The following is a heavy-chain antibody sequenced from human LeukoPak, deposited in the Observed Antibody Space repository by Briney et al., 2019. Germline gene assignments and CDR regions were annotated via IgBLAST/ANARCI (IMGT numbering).Heavy chain of an antibody. Sequence: GESLRISCMGSGYTFTTYWIVWVRQMPGKGLEWMGSIDPRDSYTDHSPSFQGHVTISVDKSINTAYLQWSSLQASDTAMYYCARRKLRGGFDPWGQGTLVIVSS. V-gene: IGHV5-10-1*01. D-gene: IGHD3-10*01. CDR2: IDPRDSYT. J-gene: IGHJ5*01. CDR3: ARRKLRGGFDP. CDR1: GYTFTTYW.